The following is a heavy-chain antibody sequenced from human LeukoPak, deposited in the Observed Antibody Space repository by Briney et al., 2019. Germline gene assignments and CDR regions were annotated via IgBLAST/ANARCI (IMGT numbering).Heavy chain of an antibody. CDR3: ARDKYSYGYVDY. CDR1: GFTFSSYA. Sequence: PGGSLRLSCAASGFTFSSYAMHWVRQAPGKGLEWVAVISYDGSNKYYADSVKGRFTISRDNSKNTLYLQMNSLRAEDTAVYYCARDKYSYGYVDYWGQGTLVTVSS. D-gene: IGHD5-18*01. CDR2: ISYDGSNK. V-gene: IGHV3-30-3*01. J-gene: IGHJ4*02.